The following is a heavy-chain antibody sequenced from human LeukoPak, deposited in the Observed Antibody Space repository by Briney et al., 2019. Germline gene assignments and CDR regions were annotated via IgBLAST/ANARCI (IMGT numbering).Heavy chain of an antibody. D-gene: IGHD6-19*01. CDR3: AKAGYSSGWRNFDY. CDR2: ISYDGSNK. J-gene: IGHJ4*02. CDR1: GFSFSSFG. V-gene: IGHV3-30*18. Sequence: GGSLRLSCAASGFSFSSFGMHWVRQAPGKGLEWVAVISYDGSNKFYADSVKGRFTISRDNSKNTLYLQMNSLRAEDTAVFYCAKAGYSSGWRNFDYWGQGTLVTVSS.